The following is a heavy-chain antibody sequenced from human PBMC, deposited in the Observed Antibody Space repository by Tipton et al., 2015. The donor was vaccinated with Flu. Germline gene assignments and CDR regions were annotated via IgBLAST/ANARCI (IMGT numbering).Heavy chain of an antibody. Sequence: SLRLSCAASGFAFNSHDMHWVRQTAGKGLEWVSFIGVGGDTYYAASVKGRFTISGGNSKNSLSLQMVSLTDAGTAVYYCARGPSHGFQFWPPRDYDMDVWGQGTTVTVSS. CDR2: IGVGGDT. CDR1: GFAFNSHD. J-gene: IGHJ6*02. CDR3: ARGPSHGFQFWPPRDYDMDV. V-gene: IGHV3-13*01. D-gene: IGHD3-3*01.